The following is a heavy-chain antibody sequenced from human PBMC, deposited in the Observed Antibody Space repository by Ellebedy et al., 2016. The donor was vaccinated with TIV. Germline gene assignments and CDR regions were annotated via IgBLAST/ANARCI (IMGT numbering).Heavy chain of an antibody. V-gene: IGHV3-13*01. CDR2: IGTAGDT. CDR3: ARESGSPQASWFDP. Sequence: GESLKISCAASGFTFSSYDMHWVRQATGKGLEWVSAIGTAGDTYYPGSVKGRFTISRENAKNSLYLQMDSLRAGDTAVYYCARESGSPQASWFDPWGQGTLVTVSS. D-gene: IGHD1-26*01. J-gene: IGHJ5*02. CDR1: GFTFSSYD.